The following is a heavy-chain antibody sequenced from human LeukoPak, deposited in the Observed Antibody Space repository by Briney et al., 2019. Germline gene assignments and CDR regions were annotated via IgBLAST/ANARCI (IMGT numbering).Heavy chain of an antibody. CDR1: GGSISSYY. Sequence: SQTLSLTCTVSGGSISSYYWSWIRQPPGKGLEWIGYIYYSGSTNYNPSLKSRVTISVDTSKNQFSLKLSSVTAADTAVYYCARGGYYDILTGYHPFVWGQGTTVTVSS. D-gene: IGHD3-9*01. V-gene: IGHV4-59*01. J-gene: IGHJ6*02. CDR2: IYYSGST. CDR3: ARGGYYDILTGYHPFV.